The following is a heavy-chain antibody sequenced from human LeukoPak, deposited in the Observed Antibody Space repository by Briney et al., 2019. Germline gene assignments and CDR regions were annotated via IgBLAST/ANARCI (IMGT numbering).Heavy chain of an antibody. Sequence: GASVKVSCKASGYTFTNYGISWVRQAPGQGLEWMGWISGYSGDTHYAQKFQVRVAMTTDTSTSTAYMELRSLRSDDTAVYYCARDFRSRGYCSIITCPEGPDYWGQGTPVTVSS. D-gene: IGHD2-2*01. CDR3: ARDFRSRGYCSIITCPEGPDY. J-gene: IGHJ4*02. CDR1: GYTFTNYG. V-gene: IGHV1-18*01. CDR2: ISGYSGDT.